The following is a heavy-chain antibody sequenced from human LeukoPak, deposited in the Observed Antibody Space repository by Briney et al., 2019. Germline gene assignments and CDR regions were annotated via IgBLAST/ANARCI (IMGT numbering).Heavy chain of an antibody. V-gene: IGHV3-23*01. CDR1: GFTFSDYA. CDR3: AKRAVAIAATSWFDY. Sequence: PGGSLRLSCAASGFTFSDYAMSWVRQAPGKGLEWVSEISGSGDSTFYADSVKGRLTISRDNSKNTLYLQMNSLRAEDTAVYYCAKRAVAIAATSWFDYWGQGTLVTVSS. J-gene: IGHJ4*02. D-gene: IGHD2-15*01. CDR2: ISGSGDST.